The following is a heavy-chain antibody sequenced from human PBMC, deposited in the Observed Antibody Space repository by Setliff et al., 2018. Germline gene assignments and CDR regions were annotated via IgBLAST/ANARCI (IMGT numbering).Heavy chain of an antibody. CDR1: GYSFTSYY. CDR3: ARSSRSGYYHQRDSFDL. CDR2: INTGGGSA. D-gene: IGHD5-12*01. Sequence: ASVKVSCKASGYSFTSYYMYWVRQAPGQGLEWMGTINTGGGSASIVDQVQDRVTMTADTSTNTAYLEVRSLRSDDTAIYYCARSSRSGYYHQRDSFDLWGQGTRVTVSS. V-gene: IGHV1-46*01. J-gene: IGHJ3*01.